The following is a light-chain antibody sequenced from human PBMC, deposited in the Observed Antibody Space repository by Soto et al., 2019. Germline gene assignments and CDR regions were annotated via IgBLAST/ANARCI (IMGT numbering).Light chain of an antibody. V-gene: IGKV1-33*01. J-gene: IGKJ5*01. CDR3: QQYDNLLIT. CDR2: DAS. Sequence: DIQMTQSPSSLSASVGDRVTITCQASQDISNYLNWYQQKPGKAPKLLIYDASNLETGVPSRFSASGSGTDFTFTISSLQPEDIATYYCQQYDNLLITFGQGTRLEIK. CDR1: QDISNY.